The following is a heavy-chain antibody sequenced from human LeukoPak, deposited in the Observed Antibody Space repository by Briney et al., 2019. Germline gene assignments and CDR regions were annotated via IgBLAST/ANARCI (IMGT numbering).Heavy chain of an antibody. Sequence: GGSLRLSCAASGFTFDDYGMSWVRQAPGKGLEWVSGIKWNGGSTGYADSVKGRFTISRDNAKNSLYLQMNSLRAEDMALYYCAKDFTYDILTGYSNFDYWGQGTLVTVSS. CDR1: GFTFDDYG. J-gene: IGHJ4*02. CDR2: IKWNGGST. V-gene: IGHV3-20*04. CDR3: AKDFTYDILTGYSNFDY. D-gene: IGHD3-9*01.